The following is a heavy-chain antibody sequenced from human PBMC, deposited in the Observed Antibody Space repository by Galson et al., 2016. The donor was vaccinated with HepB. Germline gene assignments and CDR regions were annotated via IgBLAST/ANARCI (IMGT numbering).Heavy chain of an antibody. CDR2: IFPHDSDA. CDR1: GYNFTNYW. V-gene: IGHV5-51*01. J-gene: IGHJ4*02. CDR3: ARGRYGDLTFDY. D-gene: IGHD4-17*01. Sequence: QSGAEVKKPGESLKISCKGSGYNFTNYWIGWVRQMPGKGLEWMGIIFPHDSDARYSPSFQGLVTISADKSINTAPLLWSSLKASDTPISYCARGRYGDLTFDYWGQGALVTVSS.